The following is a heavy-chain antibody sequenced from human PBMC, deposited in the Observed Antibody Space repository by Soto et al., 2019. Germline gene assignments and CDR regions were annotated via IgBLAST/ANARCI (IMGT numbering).Heavy chain of an antibody. Sequence: QVQLVESGGGLVKPGGSLRLSCAASGFTFSDYYMSWIRQAPGKWLEWVSYISSSGSTIYYADSVKGRFTISRDNAKNSLYLQMNSLRAEDTAVYYCARPLSRHIVVVPAAMGWFDPWGQGTLVTVSS. D-gene: IGHD2-2*01. V-gene: IGHV3-11*01. CDR2: ISSSGSTI. CDR1: GFTFSDYY. J-gene: IGHJ5*02. CDR3: ARPLSRHIVVVPAAMGWFDP.